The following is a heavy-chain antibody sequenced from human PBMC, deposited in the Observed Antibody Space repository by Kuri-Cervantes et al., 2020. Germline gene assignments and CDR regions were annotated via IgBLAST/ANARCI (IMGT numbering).Heavy chain of an antibody. J-gene: IGHJ4*02. CDR3: AHNDYGDFKYYFDY. D-gene: IGHD4-17*01. CDR2: IAWDDDE. V-gene: IGHV2-70*12. CDR1: GFSLRSSGSS. Sequence: SGPTLVTPTQTLTLTCTFSGFSLRSSGSSVIWIRQPPGKALEWLALIAWDDDEYYGTSLKTRLTITKDTSKNQVVLTMTNMDPVDTATYYCAHNDYGDFKYYFDYWGQGILVTVSS.